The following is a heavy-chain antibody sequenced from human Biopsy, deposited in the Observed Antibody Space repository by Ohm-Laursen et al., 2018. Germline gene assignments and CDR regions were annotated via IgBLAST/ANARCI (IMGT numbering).Heavy chain of an antibody. CDR2: IDWDDAK. V-gene: IGHV2-70*04. CDR1: GFSFTTVGMR. Sequence: TQTLTLTSTFSGFSFTTVGMRVTWIRQAPGKALEWLARIDWDDAKFYSASLKSRLTISKGTSGNHVVLTLSDVDPVDTGTYYCARIPIPIFSAALVYRHRRHLQGLDVWGQGTTVIVSS. J-gene: IGHJ6*02. D-gene: IGHD2-21*01. CDR3: ARIPIPIFSAALVYRHRRHLQGLDV.